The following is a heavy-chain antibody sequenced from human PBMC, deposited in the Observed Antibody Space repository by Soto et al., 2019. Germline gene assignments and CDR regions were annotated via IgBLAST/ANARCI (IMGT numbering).Heavy chain of an antibody. D-gene: IGHD2-15*01. Sequence: PGGSLRLSCAASGFTVSSNYMSWVRQAPGKGLEWVSAIRATGDTTHYADSVKGRFTISRDNSKNMLYLQMNSLRAEDTAVYYCAKGGRDIVVVVATTPDYYYGMDVWGQGTTVTVSS. J-gene: IGHJ6*02. V-gene: IGHV3-23*01. CDR3: AKGGRDIVVVVATTPDYYYGMDV. CDR1: GFTVSSNY. CDR2: IRATGDTT.